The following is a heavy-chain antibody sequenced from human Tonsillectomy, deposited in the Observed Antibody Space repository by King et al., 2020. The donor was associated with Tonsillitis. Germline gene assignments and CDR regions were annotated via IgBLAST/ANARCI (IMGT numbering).Heavy chain of an antibody. Sequence: VQLVESGGRVVQPGRSLRLSCAASGFTFSSYAMHWVRQAPGKGLEWVAGISYDGSNKYYVDSVKGRFTISRDNSKNTLYLQMHSLRAEDTAVYYCAREYDENNCGYYLLFDYWAQGPL. D-gene: IGHD3-22*01. CDR1: GFTFSSYA. J-gene: IGHJ4*02. CDR2: ISYDGSNK. CDR3: AREYDENNCGYYLLFDY. V-gene: IGHV3-30-3*01.